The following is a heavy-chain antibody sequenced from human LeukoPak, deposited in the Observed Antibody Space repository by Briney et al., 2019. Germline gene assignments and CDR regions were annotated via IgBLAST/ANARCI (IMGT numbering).Heavy chain of an antibody. CDR1: GGSIIGYY. J-gene: IGHJ4*02. CDR3: VRQPSISGAYYFDS. V-gene: IGHV4-59*08. CDR2: IYHTGSA. Sequence: SETLSLTCTVFGGSIIGYYWSWVRQPPGKGLEWIGYIYHTGSATYNPSLRSRVTMSVDTSKNQFSLRLNSVTAADTAVYYCVRQPSISGAYYFDSWGQGILVTVS. D-gene: IGHD2-15*01.